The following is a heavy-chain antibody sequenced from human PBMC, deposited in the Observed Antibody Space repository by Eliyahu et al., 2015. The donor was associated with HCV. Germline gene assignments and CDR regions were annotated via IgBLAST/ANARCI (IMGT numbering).Heavy chain of an antibody. J-gene: IGHJ4*02. V-gene: IGHV3-74*01. CDR1: XFTFSTYW. D-gene: IGHD3-22*01. Sequence: EVQLXESGGGLVQPGXSLRLSCXASXFTFSTYWMHWVRQAPGKGLVWVSRIXSDGGSTNYAXSVKGRFTISRDNAKNTLYLQMNSLRAEDTAVYYCARGDDSGYLQDYWGQGTLVTVSS. CDR2: IXSDGGST. CDR3: ARGDDSGYLQDY.